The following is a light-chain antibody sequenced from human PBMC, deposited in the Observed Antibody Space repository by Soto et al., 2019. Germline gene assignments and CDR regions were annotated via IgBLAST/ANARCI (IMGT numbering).Light chain of an antibody. V-gene: IGLV2-8*01. Sequence: QSALTQPPSASGSPGQSVTISCTGTSSDVGGYNYVSWYQHHPGKAPKLIIYEVYKRPSGVPDRFSGSKSGNTAALTVSGLQAEDESDYYCSSYVGTNRYVFGTGSEGTV. CDR3: SSYVGTNRYV. CDR1: SSDVGGYNY. CDR2: EVY. J-gene: IGLJ1*01.